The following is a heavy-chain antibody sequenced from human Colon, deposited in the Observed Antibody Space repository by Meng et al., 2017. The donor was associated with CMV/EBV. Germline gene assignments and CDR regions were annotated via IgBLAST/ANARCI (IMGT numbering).Heavy chain of an antibody. CDR3: ARVHSSTSYDLDY. V-gene: IGHV1-2*02. CDR2: INPNRGGT. Sequence: ASVKVSCKASGYTFTGYYLNWVRQAPGQGLEWMGWINPNRGGTNYAQKFQGRVTMTRDTSISTAYMELSRLRSDDTAVYYCARVHSSTSYDLDYWGQGTLVTVSS. D-gene: IGHD2-2*01. CDR1: GYTFTGYY. J-gene: IGHJ4*02.